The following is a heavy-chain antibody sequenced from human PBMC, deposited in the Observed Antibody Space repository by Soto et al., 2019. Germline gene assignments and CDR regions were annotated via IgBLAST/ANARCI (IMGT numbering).Heavy chain of an antibody. CDR3: ARRKRKEEELLYYYGMDV. D-gene: IGHD2-15*01. Sequence: SETLSLTCTVSGGSISSSSYYWGWIRQPPGKGLEWIGSIYYSGSTYYNPSLKSRVTISVDTSKNQFSLKLSSVTAADTAVYYCARRKRKEEELLYYYGMDVWGQGTTVTASS. CDR2: IYYSGST. J-gene: IGHJ6*02. V-gene: IGHV4-39*01. CDR1: GGSISSSSYY.